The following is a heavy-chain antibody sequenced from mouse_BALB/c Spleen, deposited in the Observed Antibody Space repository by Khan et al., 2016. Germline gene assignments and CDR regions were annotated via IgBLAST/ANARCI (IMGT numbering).Heavy chain of an antibody. V-gene: IGHV9-3*02. CDR2: INTNTGEP. CDR3: ARYGKGTWLAY. Sequence: QIQLVQSGPELKKPGETVKISCKASGYTFTNYGMNWVKQAPGEGLKWMGWINTNTGEPTYVEEFKGRFAFSLETSANTAYLQINNLKNEDTAIYFCARYGKGTWLAYWGQGTLVTVSA. D-gene: IGHD2-1*01. CDR1: GYTFTNYG. J-gene: IGHJ3*01.